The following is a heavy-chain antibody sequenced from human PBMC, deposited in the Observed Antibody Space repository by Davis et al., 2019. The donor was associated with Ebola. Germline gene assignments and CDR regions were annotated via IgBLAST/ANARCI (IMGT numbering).Heavy chain of an antibody. D-gene: IGHD1-1*01. V-gene: IGHV4-34*01. J-gene: IGHJ4*02. CDR1: GGSFSGYY. CDR2: INHSGST. CDR3: ARARTGLPYYFDY. Sequence: PSETLSLTCAVYGGSFSGYYWSWIRQPPGKGLEWIGEINHSGSTNYNPSLKSRVTISVDTSKNQFSLKLSSVTAADTAVYYCARARTGLPYYFDYWGQGTLVTVSS.